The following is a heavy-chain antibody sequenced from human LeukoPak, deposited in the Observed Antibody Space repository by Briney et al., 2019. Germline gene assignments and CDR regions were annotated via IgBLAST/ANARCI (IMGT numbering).Heavy chain of an antibody. CDR3: ATPNRGITGTPRAFDI. CDR1: GGTFSSYA. V-gene: IGHV1-69*06. J-gene: IGHJ3*02. CDR2: IIPVFGTT. D-gene: IGHD1-20*01. Sequence: SVEVSCKASGGTFSSYAVSWVRLTPGQGLEWLGGIIPVFGTTTYAQKFQAKVTMTADKSTSTAYMELSSLRSEDTAVYYCATPNRGITGTPRAFDIWGQGTMVTVSS.